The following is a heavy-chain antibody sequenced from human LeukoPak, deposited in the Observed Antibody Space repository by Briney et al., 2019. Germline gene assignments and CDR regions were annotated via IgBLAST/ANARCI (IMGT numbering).Heavy chain of an antibody. D-gene: IGHD6-19*01. J-gene: IGHJ5*02. CDR3: ARGALAVAGTTWFDP. V-gene: IGHV3-48*01. CDR2: ISSSSSTI. Sequence: PGGSLRLSCAASGFTFSSYSMNWVRQAPGKGLEWVSYISSSSSTIYYADSVKGRFTISRDNAKNSLYLQMNSLRAEDTAVYYCARGALAVAGTTWFDPWGQGTLVTVSS. CDR1: GFTFSSYS.